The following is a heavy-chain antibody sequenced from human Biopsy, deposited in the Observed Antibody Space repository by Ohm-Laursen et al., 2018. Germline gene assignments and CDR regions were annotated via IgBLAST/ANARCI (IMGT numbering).Heavy chain of an antibody. CDR3: ARDRDRRGWFDP. Sequence: SETLSLTCTVSGGSLSSYSWSWIRQPAGKGLEWIGQIYTSGITNYNPSLKSRVTMSVDTSKNKLSMRLSSVTAADTAVYYCARDRDRRGWFDPWGQGTLVTVSS. CDR1: GGSLSSYS. J-gene: IGHJ5*02. D-gene: IGHD1-14*01. V-gene: IGHV4-4*07. CDR2: IYTSGIT.